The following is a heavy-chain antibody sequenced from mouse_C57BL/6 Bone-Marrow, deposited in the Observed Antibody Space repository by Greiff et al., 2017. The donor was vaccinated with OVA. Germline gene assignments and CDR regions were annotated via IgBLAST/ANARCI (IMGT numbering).Heavy chain of an antibody. D-gene: IGHD2-3*01. Sequence: QVQLQQSGAELVKPGASVKISCTASGYAFSSYWMNWVKQRPGKGLEWIGQIYPGDGDTNYTGKFKGKATLTADQSSSTAYLQLSSLASELSAVYFCARSGWLPLVANWGQGTLVTVSA. CDR1: GYAFSSYW. CDR3: ARSGWLPLVAN. V-gene: IGHV1-80*01. J-gene: IGHJ3*01. CDR2: IYPGDGDT.